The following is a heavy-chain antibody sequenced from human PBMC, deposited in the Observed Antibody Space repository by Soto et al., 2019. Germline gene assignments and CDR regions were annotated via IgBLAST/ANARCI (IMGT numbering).Heavy chain of an antibody. Sequence: EVQLVESGGGLVKPGGSLRLSCAASGFTISGAWMNWVRQAPGKGLECVCRIKTKTHGETTDYAAPVKGRFTISRDDSENTLSLHRTSLKIEDTAVYYCTTGSVEGYWVRGALVTVSS. J-gene: IGHJ4*02. CDR2: IKTKTHGETT. CDR1: GFTISGAW. V-gene: IGHV3-15*07. D-gene: IGHD1-26*01. CDR3: TTGSVEGY.